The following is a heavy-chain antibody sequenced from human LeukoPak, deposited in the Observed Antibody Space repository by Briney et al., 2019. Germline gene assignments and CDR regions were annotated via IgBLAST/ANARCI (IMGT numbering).Heavy chain of an antibody. CDR3: ASPTAFSSSWHNFDY. Sequence: ASVKVSCKASGYTFAGYYMHWVRQAPGQGLEWMGWINPNSGGTNYAQKFQGRATMTRGTSISTAYMELSRLRSDDTAVYYCASPTAFSSSWHNFDYWGQGTLVTVSS. J-gene: IGHJ4*02. CDR2: INPNSGGT. V-gene: IGHV1-2*02. CDR1: GYTFAGYY. D-gene: IGHD6-13*01.